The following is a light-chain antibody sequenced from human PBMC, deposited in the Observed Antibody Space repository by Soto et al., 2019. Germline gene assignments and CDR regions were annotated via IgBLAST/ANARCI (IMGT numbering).Light chain of an antibody. CDR3: LQDYNYPIT. J-gene: IGKJ5*01. Sequence: EIVLTQSPATLSLSPGERATLSCRASQSVSSYLAWYQQKPGQAPRLLIYDASNRATGIPARFSGSGSGTEFTLTISSLQPEDFATYYCLQDYNYPITFGQGTRLEIK. CDR2: DAS. V-gene: IGKV3-11*01. CDR1: QSVSSY.